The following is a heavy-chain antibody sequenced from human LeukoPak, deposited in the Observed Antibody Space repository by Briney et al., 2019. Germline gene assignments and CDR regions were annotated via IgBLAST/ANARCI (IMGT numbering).Heavy chain of an antibody. J-gene: IGHJ4*02. V-gene: IGHV4-34*01. Sequence: SETLSLTCAVYGGSFSGYYWSWIRQPPGKGLEWIGEVNHRGTTNYNPSLESRVTISGDTSKNQCSLKLSSVTAADTAVYYCARVGAPDYWGQGALVTVSS. CDR2: VNHRGTT. CDR1: GGSFSGYY. CDR3: ARVGAPDY. D-gene: IGHD1-26*01.